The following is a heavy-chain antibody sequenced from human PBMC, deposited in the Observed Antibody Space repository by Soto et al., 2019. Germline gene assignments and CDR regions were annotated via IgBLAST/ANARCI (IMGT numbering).Heavy chain of an antibody. CDR3: ARFGDYYDSSGYFYYYYGMDV. V-gene: IGHV4-59*08. J-gene: IGHJ6*02. CDR1: GGSISSYY. CDR2: IYYSGST. D-gene: IGHD3-22*01. Sequence: SETLSLTCTVSGGSISSYYWSWIRQHPGKGLEWIGYIYYSGSTNYNPSLKSRVTISVDTSKNQFSLKLSSVTAADTAVYYCARFGDYYDSSGYFYYYYGMDVWGQGTTVTVSS.